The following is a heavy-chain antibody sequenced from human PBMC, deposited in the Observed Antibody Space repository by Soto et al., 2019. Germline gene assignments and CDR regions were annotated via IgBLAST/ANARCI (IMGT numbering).Heavy chain of an antibody. CDR2: VRSRAYGGTT. CDR3: TRLSGAWNDGGFDY. CDR1: GFIFGDYL. J-gene: IGHJ4*02. V-gene: IGHV3-49*05. Sequence: EVQLVESGGSLVNPGRSLRLSCTTSGFIFGDYLMTWFRLPPGKGLERVGFVRSRAYGGTTEYAASVKGRFAISRDDSKSIAYLQMNSLKTEDTAVYYCTRLSGAWNDGGFDYWGQGTLVTVSS. D-gene: IGHD1-1*01.